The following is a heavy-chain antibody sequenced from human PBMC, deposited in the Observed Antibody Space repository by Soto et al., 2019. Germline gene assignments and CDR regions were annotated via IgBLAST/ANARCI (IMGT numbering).Heavy chain of an antibody. D-gene: IGHD1-1*01. Sequence: SETLSLTCTVSGGSISSGGYYWSWIRQHPGKGLEWIGYIYYSGSTYYNPSLKSRVTISIDTSKNHFSLKLNSVTAADTAVYYCATKEGTNWSFDYWGRGTLVTVSS. J-gene: IGHJ4*02. V-gene: IGHV4-31*02. CDR3: ATKEGTNWSFDY. CDR2: IYYSGST. CDR1: GGSISSGGYY.